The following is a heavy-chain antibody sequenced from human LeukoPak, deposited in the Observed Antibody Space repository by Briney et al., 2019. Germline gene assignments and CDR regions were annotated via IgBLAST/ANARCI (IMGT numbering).Heavy chain of an antibody. CDR3: AKRGVVIRVILVGFHKEAYYFDS. V-gene: IGHV3-23*01. CDR2: ISGSGGST. J-gene: IGHJ4*02. D-gene: IGHD3-22*01. CDR1: GITLSNYG. Sequence: GGSLTLSCAVSGITLSNYGMSWVRQAPGKGLEWVAGISGSGGSTNYADSVKGWFTISRDNPKNTLFLQMKSLRAEGTAVYFCAKRGVVIRVILVGFHKEAYYFDSWGQGALVTVSS.